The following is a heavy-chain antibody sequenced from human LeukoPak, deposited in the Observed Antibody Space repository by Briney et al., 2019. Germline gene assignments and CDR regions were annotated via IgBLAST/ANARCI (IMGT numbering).Heavy chain of an antibody. Sequence: GASVKVSCKASGGTFSSYAISWVRQAPGQGLEWMGGIIPIFGTANYAQKLQGRVTMTTDTSTSTAYMELRSLRSDDTAVYYCARSGHIVVVTAPDAFDIWGQGTMVTVSS. CDR2: IIPIFGTA. CDR3: ARSGHIVVVTAPDAFDI. J-gene: IGHJ3*02. CDR1: GGTFSSYA. D-gene: IGHD2-21*02. V-gene: IGHV1-69*05.